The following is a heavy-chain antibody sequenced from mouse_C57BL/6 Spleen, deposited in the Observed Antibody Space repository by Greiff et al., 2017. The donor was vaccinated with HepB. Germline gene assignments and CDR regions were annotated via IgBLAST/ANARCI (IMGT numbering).Heavy chain of an antibody. D-gene: IGHD2-3*01. J-gene: IGHJ4*01. CDR2: IYPGDGDT. CDR1: GYAFSSSW. CDR3: ARHDAYAMDY. V-gene: IGHV1-82*01. Sequence: QVQLQQSGPELVKPGASVKISCKASGYAFSSSWMNWVKQRPGKGLEWIGRIYPGDGDTNYNGKFKGKATLTADISSSTAYMQLSSLTSEDSAVYFCARHDAYAMDYWGQGSSVTVSS.